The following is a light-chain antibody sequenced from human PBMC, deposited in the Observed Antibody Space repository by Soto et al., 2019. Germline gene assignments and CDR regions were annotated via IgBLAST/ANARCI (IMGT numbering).Light chain of an antibody. V-gene: IGKV1-39*01. CDR3: QQAYSKNT. J-gene: IGKJ4*01. CDR1: QNIRTY. CDR2: AAS. Sequence: DIQMTQSPSSLSASVGDRVTIACRASQNIRTYLNWYQQNPGKAPKLLICAASNLHSGVPSRFSGSGSGTDFTLNISSLQPEDFATYYCQQAYSKNTFGGGTKVEIK.